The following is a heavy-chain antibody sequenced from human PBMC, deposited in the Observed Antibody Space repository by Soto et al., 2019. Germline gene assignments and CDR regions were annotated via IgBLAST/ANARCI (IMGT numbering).Heavy chain of an antibody. CDR3: ARADTAMIYGFDP. V-gene: IGHV1-2*02. D-gene: IGHD5-18*01. J-gene: IGHJ5*02. CDR1: GYTFTGYD. CDR2: INPNSGGT. Sequence: ASVKVSCKASGYTFTGYDMHWVRQAPGQGREWMGWINPNSGGTNYAQKFQGRVTMTRDTSISTAYMELSRLRSDDTAVYYCARADTAMIYGFDPWGQGTLVTVSS.